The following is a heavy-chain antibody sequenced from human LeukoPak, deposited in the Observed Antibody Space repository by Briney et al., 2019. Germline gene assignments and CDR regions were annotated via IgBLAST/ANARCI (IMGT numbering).Heavy chain of an antibody. CDR2: INHSGST. D-gene: IGHD5-18*01. Sequence: SSETLSLTCAVYGGSFSGYYWSWIRQPPGKGLEWIGEINHSGSTNYNPSLKSRVTISVDTSKNQFSLKLSSVTAADTAVYYCASWRRGYSYGYLVYWGQGTLVTVSS. CDR3: ASWRRGYSYGYLVY. J-gene: IGHJ4*02. CDR1: GGSFSGYY. V-gene: IGHV4-34*01.